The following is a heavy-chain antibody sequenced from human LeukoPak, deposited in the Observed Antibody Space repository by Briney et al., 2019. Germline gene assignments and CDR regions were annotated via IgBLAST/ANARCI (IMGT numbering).Heavy chain of an antibody. D-gene: IGHD6-6*01. V-gene: IGHV3-11*04. CDR1: GYIFSDHY. Sequence: GGSLSLPYAASGYIFSDHYMSWGRHAPGKGLEWGAYIGVSDRAINYGDSVKGLFTISRDNANNSVYLQMNSLRVEDTADYYCARSARLGDYWGQGNLVTVSS. J-gene: IGHJ4*02. CDR2: IGVSDRAI. CDR3: ARSARLGDY.